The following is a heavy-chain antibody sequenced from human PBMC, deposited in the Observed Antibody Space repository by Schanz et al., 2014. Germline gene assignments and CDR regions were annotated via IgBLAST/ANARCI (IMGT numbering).Heavy chain of an antibody. CDR3: ARDAVALVPEYFMDV. CDR1: GFTFSDHY. V-gene: IGHV3-11*04. CDR2: ISSSSSTI. D-gene: IGHD2-15*01. Sequence: VQLVESGGGMVQPGGSLRLSCAASGFTFSDHYMDWVRQAPGKGLEWVSYISSSSSTIYYADSVRGRFTISRDNSMNTLHLQMDGLRVEDTAVYYCARDAVALVPEYFMDVWGKGTPVTVSS. J-gene: IGHJ6*03.